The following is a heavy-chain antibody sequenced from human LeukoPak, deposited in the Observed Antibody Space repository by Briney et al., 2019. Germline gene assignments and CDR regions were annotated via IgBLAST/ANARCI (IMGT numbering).Heavy chain of an antibody. CDR2: LYYSGST. CDR3: ARAEGGDGYNYFDY. D-gene: IGHD5-24*01. V-gene: IGHV4-39*07. CDR1: GGSISSSTSY. J-gene: IGHJ4*02. Sequence: SESLSLTCIVSGGSISSSTSYWGWIRKPPGKGLEWIGTLYYSGSTYYNPSLKSRVTISVDTSKNQFSLKLSSVTAADTAVYYCARAEGGDGYNYFDYWGQGTLVTVSS.